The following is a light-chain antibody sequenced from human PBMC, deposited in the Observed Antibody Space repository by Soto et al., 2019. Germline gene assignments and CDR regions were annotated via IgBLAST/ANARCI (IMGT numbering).Light chain of an antibody. V-gene: IGKV3-15*01. CDR2: ATS. CDR3: QQYNNWPHT. CDR1: QSVTSK. J-gene: IGKJ2*01. Sequence: EIVMTQSPVTLSLSPGERATLSCRASQSVTSKLAWFQQKPGQAPRLLIYATSTRATGVPARFSGSGSGTEFTLTISSLQSKDFAVYSCQQYNNWPHTFGQGTKLEIK.